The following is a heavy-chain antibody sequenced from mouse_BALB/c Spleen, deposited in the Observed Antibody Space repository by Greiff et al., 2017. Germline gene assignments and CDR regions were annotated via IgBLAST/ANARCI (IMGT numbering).Heavy chain of an antibody. V-gene: IGHV2-9*02. D-gene: IGHD2-1*01. CDR3: AIPLYYGNYGGFAY. J-gene: IGHJ3*01. Sequence: VQLVESGPGLVAPSQSLSITCTVSGFSLTSYGVHWVRQPPGKGLEWLGVIWAGGSTNYNSALMSRLSISKDNSKSQVFLKMNSLQTDDTAMYYCAIPLYYGNYGGFAYWGQGTLVTVSA. CDR1: GFSLTSYG. CDR2: IWAGGST.